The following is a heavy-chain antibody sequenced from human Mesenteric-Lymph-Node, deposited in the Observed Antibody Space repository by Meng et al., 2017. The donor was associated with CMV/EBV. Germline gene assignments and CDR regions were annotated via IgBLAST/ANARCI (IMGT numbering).Heavy chain of an antibody. D-gene: IGHD2-15*01. CDR2: IYYTGST. CDR1: GSIRSSYYP. CDR3: ARRRCTGGSCYYFDS. V-gene: IGHV4-39*02. J-gene: IGHJ4*02. Sequence: GSIRSSYYPWAWIRQSPGQGLEWIGTIYYTGSTYYNPSLKSRVTISVDTSKNHFSLKLSSVTAADTAVFYCARRRCTGGSCYYFDSWGQGTLVTVSS.